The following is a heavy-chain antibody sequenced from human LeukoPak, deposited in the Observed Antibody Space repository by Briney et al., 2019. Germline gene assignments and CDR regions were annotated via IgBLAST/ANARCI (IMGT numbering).Heavy chain of an antibody. Sequence: ASVKVSCKASGYTFTGYYMHWVRQAPGQGLEWMGWINPNTGDTKYAQKFQGRVTMTRDTSISTAYMEVTRPTSDDTAVYYCASDGVDGLSFFDYWGQGTLVTVSS. D-gene: IGHD2-15*01. CDR3: ASDGVDGLSFFDY. CDR2: INPNTGDT. CDR1: GYTFTGYY. V-gene: IGHV1-2*02. J-gene: IGHJ4*02.